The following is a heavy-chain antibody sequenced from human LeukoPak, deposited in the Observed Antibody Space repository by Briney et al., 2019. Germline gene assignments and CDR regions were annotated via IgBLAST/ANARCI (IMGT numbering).Heavy chain of an antibody. V-gene: IGHV3-23*01. D-gene: IGHD6-19*01. CDR2: ISNNGGST. CDR3: ARDAARYSSGWYYDY. J-gene: IGHJ4*02. Sequence: GGSLRLSCAASGFTFSSYAMSWVRQALGRGLEWVSAISNNGGSTYYADSVKGRFTISRDNSRNTLYLQMNSLRAEDTAVYYCARDAARYSSGWYYDYWGQGTLVTVSS. CDR1: GFTFSSYA.